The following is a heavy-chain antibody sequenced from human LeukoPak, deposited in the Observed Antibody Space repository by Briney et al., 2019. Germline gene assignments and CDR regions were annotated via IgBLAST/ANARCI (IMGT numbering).Heavy chain of an antibody. D-gene: IGHD2-2*01. CDR3: ARDRIVPGAFDI. CDR1: GFTFSSYG. J-gene: IGHJ3*02. V-gene: IGHV3-33*01. Sequence: PEGSLRLSCAASGFTFSSYGMHWVRQAPGKGLEWVAVIWYDGSNKYYADSVKGRFTISRDNSKNTLYLQMNSLRAEDTAVYYCARDRIVPGAFDIWGQGTMVTVSS. CDR2: IWYDGSNK.